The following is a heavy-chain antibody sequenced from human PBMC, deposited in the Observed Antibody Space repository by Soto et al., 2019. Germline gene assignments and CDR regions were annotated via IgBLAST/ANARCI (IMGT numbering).Heavy chain of an antibody. CDR2: IYSGGST. CDR3: ARDSRYDFWSGYSYFDY. J-gene: IGHJ4*02. CDR1: GFTVSSNY. D-gene: IGHD3-3*01. Sequence: PGGSLRLSCAASGFTVSSNYMSWVRQAPGKGLEWASVIYSGGSTYYADSVKGRFTISRDNSKNTLYLQMNSLRAEDTAVYYCARDSRYDFWSGYSYFDYWGQGTLVTVSS. V-gene: IGHV3-66*01.